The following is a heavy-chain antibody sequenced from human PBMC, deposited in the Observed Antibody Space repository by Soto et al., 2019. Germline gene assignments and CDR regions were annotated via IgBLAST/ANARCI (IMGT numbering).Heavy chain of an antibody. CDR1: GFSVSDYY. D-gene: IGHD3-16*01. J-gene: IGHJ4*02. CDR2: SRNKANSYNP. V-gene: IGHV3-72*01. CDR3: ARDTGGSSDY. Sequence: EVKLVESGGGLVQPGGSLRLSCAASGFSVSDYYMDWVRQVPGKGLEWVGRSRNKANSYNPEYAPSVKDRFSISRDNTKDSMYLQMNSLKTEETAVYSCARDTGGSSDYWGQGDLVNVSS.